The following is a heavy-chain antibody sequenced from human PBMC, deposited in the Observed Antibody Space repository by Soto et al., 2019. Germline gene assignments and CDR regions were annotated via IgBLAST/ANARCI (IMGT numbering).Heavy chain of an antibody. Sequence: VQLVESGGDLVQPGGSLRLSCSGSGFTFSSYEIHWVRQAPGKGLEWVSYIGSSGYMIYYADSVKGRFTTSRDNAKNSVDLQMSSLRAEDTAVYYCARDAYDSSGYSRFHPWGQGTLVTVSS. V-gene: IGHV3-48*03. CDR2: IGSSGYMI. CDR3: ARDAYDSSGYSRFHP. J-gene: IGHJ5*02. D-gene: IGHD3-22*01. CDR1: GFTFSSYE.